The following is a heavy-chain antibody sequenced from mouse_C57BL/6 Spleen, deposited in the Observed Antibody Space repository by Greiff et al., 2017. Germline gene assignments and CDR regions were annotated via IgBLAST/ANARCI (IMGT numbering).Heavy chain of an antibody. CDR2: IRLKSDNYAT. CDR1: GFTFSNYW. J-gene: IGHJ4*01. CDR3: TGGYYSMDY. V-gene: IGHV6-3*01. Sequence: EVQLVESGGGLVQPGGSMKLSCVASGFTFSNYWMNWVRQSPEKGLEWVAQIRLKSDNYATHYAESVKGRFTISRDDSKSSVYLQMNNLRAEDTGIYYGTGGYYSMDYWGQGTSGTVSS.